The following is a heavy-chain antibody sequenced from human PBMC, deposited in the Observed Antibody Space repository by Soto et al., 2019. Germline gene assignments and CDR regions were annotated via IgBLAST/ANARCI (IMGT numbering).Heavy chain of an antibody. CDR1: GYTFTSYG. D-gene: IGHD3-3*01. V-gene: IGHV1-18*01. J-gene: IGHJ5*02. Sequence: VASVKVSCKASGYTFTSYGISWVRQAPGQGLEWMGWISAYNGNTNYAQKLQGRVTMTTDTSTSTAYMELRSLRSDDTAVYYCARDLRVTIFGVLMRGNWFDPWGQGTLVTVSS. CDR3: ARDLRVTIFGVLMRGNWFDP. CDR2: ISAYNGNT.